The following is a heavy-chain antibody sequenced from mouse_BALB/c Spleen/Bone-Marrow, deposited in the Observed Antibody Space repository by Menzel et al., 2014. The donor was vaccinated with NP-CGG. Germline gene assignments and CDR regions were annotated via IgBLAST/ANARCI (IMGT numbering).Heavy chain of an antibody. J-gene: IGHJ1*01. CDR2: SRNKANDYTI. D-gene: IGHD1-1*01. CDR3: ARDYYGSSYWYFDV. Sequence: EVHLVESGGGLVQPGGSLRLSCATSGFTFSDFYMEWVRQPPGKRLEWIAASRNKANDYTIEYSASVEGRFIVSRDTSQSILYLQMNALRAEDTAIYYCARDYYGSSYWYFDVWGAGTTVTVSS. CDR1: GFTFSDFY. V-gene: IGHV7-1*02.